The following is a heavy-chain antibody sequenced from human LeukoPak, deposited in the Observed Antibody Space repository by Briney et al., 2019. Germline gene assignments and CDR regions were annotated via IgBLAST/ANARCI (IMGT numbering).Heavy chain of an antibody. CDR1: GGTFSSYA. CDR2: IIPIFGTA. J-gene: IGHJ4*02. D-gene: IGHD3-3*01. Sequence: SVKVSCKASGGTFSSYAISWVRQAPGQGLEWMGGIIPIFGTANYAQKFQGRVTITADESTSTAYMELSSLRSEDTAVYYCARDQFIAYDFWSGYYTNWGQGTLATVSS. CDR3: ARDQFIAYDFWSGYYTN. V-gene: IGHV1-69*13.